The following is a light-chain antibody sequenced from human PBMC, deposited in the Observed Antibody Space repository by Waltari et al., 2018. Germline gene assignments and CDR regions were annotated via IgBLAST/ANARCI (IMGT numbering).Light chain of an antibody. Sequence: SYELTQPPSVSVSPGQTASITCSGDKLGDKYACWYQQKPGQSPVLVIHQDSKRPSGIPERFSGSNSGNTATLTLSGTQAMDEADDYCQAWDSSTVVFGGGTKLTVL. V-gene: IGLV3-1*01. CDR2: QDS. CDR1: KLGDKY. CDR3: QAWDSSTVV. J-gene: IGLJ2*01.